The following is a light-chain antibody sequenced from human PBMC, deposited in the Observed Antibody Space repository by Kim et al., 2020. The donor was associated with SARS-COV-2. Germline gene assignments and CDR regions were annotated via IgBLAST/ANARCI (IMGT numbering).Light chain of an antibody. CDR2: GNS. Sequence: QGVTSSGTGSSTNSGAGYDVHWYQQLPGTAPELLIYGNSKRPSGVPDRFSGSKSGTSASLTITGLQAEDEADYYCQSYDSSLSGWVFGGGTKLTVL. CDR1: STNSGAGYD. J-gene: IGLJ3*02. CDR3: QSYDSSLSGWV. V-gene: IGLV1-40*01.